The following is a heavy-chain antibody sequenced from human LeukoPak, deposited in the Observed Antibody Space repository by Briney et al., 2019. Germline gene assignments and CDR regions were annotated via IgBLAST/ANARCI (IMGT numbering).Heavy chain of an antibody. CDR2: ISASTNYI. CDR3: ARDMALIYYYYYYGMDV. V-gene: IGHV3-21*01. Sequence: GSLRLSCAASGFTFSSYAMNWVRQAPGKGLEWVSFISASTNYIYYADSVKGRFTISRDNAKNSLYLQMNSLRAEDTAVYYCARDMALIYYYYYYGMDVWGQGTTVTVSS. D-gene: IGHD2/OR15-2a*01. J-gene: IGHJ6*02. CDR1: GFTFSSYA.